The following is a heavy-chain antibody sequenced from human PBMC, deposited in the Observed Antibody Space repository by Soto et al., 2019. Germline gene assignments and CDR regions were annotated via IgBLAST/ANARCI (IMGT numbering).Heavy chain of an antibody. Sequence: EVQLLESGGGLVQPGGSLRLSCAASGFTFSSYAMSWVRQAPGKGLEWVSALSGRGGSTYYADSVKGRSTISRDNSKNRLYLQMNSLRAEDTAVYYCAKDIVVVVAATPYDYWGQGTLVTVSS. CDR1: GFTFSSYA. V-gene: IGHV3-23*01. CDR2: LSGRGGST. CDR3: AKDIVVVVAATPYDY. D-gene: IGHD2-15*01. J-gene: IGHJ4*02.